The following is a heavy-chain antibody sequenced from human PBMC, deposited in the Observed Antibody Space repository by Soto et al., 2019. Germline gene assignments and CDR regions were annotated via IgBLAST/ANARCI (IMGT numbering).Heavy chain of an antibody. J-gene: IGHJ4*02. CDR3: ARDRRHYYGSGSYYADYFDY. CDR1: GGSISSYY. CDR2: IYTSGST. D-gene: IGHD3-10*01. V-gene: IGHV4-4*07. Sequence: QVQLQESGPGLVKPSETLSLTCTVSGGSISSYYWSWIRQPAGKGLEWIGRIYTSGSTNYNPSLKSRVTISVDTSKNQFSLKLSSVTAADTAVYYCARDRRHYYGSGSYYADYFDYWGQGTLVTVSS.